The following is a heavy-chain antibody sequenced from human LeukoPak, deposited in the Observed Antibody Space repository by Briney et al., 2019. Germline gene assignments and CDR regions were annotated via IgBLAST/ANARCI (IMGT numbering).Heavy chain of an antibody. CDR3: ARDLGRDFWSEGWFDP. CDR2: IYYSGST. Sequence: PSETLSLTCTVSGGSISSSSYYWGWIRQPPGKGLEWIGSIYYSGSTYYNPSLKSRVTISVDTSKNQFSLKLSSVTAADTAVYYCARDLGRDFWSEGWFDPWGQGTLVTVSS. CDR1: GGSISSSSYY. V-gene: IGHV4-39*07. J-gene: IGHJ5*02. D-gene: IGHD3-3*01.